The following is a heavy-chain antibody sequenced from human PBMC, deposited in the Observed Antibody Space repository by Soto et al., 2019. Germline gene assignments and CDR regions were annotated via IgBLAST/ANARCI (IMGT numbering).Heavy chain of an antibody. CDR1: GYTFISYS. J-gene: IGHJ4*02. CDR2: ISAYNGDT. CDR3: ARGGRSGSYGYFEY. Sequence: ASVKVACKASGYTFISYSISWVRQAPGQGLEWMGWISAYNGDTNYAQKLQGRVNMATETCTSTAYMELRSLRSDDTAVYYCARGGRSGSYGYFEYWGQGTLVTVSS. D-gene: IGHD1-26*01. V-gene: IGHV1-18*04.